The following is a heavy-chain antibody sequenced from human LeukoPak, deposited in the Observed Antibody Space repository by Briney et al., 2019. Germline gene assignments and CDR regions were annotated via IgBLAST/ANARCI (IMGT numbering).Heavy chain of an antibody. Sequence: PGGSLRLSCAASGFSFSRYSMNWVRQAPGKGLEWVSFISDNNRKIYYDDSVKGRFTDSRDNAKNSLHLQMNSLRAEDTAVYFCARDLGGPDYWGQGTLVTVSS. D-gene: IGHD3-16*01. CDR2: ISDNNRKI. V-gene: IGHV3-21*01. CDR3: ARDLGGPDY. CDR1: GFSFSRYS. J-gene: IGHJ4*02.